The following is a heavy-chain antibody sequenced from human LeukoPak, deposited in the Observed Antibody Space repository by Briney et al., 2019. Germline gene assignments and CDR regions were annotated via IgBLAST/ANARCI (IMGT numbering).Heavy chain of an antibody. D-gene: IGHD3-22*01. CDR3: ARDIYYDSSGYYY. CDR1: GFTLSSHW. CDR2: IKPDGSEK. J-gene: IGHJ4*02. Sequence: GGSLRLSCAASGFTLSSHWMSWVRQAPGKGLEWVANIKPDGSEKYYEDSVKGRFTISRDNAKNSLYLQMNSLRAEDTAVYYRARDIYYDSSGYYYWGQGTLVTVSS. V-gene: IGHV3-7*01.